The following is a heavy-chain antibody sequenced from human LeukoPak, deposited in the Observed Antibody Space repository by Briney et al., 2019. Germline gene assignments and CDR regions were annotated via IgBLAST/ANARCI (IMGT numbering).Heavy chain of an antibody. V-gene: IGHV4-4*07. D-gene: IGHD6-13*01. CDR2: IYSSGST. CDR1: GGSISGYY. J-gene: IGHJ4*02. CDR3: ARDSSRTFDC. Sequence: SETLSLTCTVSGGSISGYYWSWIRQPAGRGLEWIGRIYSSGSTNYNPSLKSRVTMSVDTSKNQFSLKLSSVTAADTAVYYCARDSSRTFDCWGQGTLVTVSS.